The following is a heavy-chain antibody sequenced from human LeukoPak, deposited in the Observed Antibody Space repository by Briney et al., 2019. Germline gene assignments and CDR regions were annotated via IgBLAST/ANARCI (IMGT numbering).Heavy chain of an antibody. CDR3: AREDGDPPRADYGMDV. CDR1: GDSISSGNY. D-gene: IGHD4-17*01. Sequence: SETLSLTCTVSGDSISSGNYWGWIRQPPGKGLEWIGSIFHTGSTYYNLSLKSRVTISVDTSKNQFSLRLSSVTAADTAVYYCAREDGDPPRADYGMDVWGQGTTVTVSS. CDR2: IFHTGST. V-gene: IGHV4-38-2*02. J-gene: IGHJ6*02.